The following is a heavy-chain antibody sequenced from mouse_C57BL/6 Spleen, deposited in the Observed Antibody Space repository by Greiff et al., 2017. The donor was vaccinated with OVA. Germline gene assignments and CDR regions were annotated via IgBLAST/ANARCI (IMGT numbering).Heavy chain of an antibody. CDR1: GYTFTSYW. V-gene: IGHV1-7*01. CDR2: INPSSGYT. Sequence: QVHVKQSGAELAKPGASVKLSCKASGYTFTSYWMHWVKQRPGQGLEWIGYINPSSGYTKYNQKFKDKATLTADKSSSTAYMQLSSLTYEDSAVYYCAVITTVQAYWGQGTLVTVSA. D-gene: IGHD1-1*01. J-gene: IGHJ3*01. CDR3: AVITTVQAY.